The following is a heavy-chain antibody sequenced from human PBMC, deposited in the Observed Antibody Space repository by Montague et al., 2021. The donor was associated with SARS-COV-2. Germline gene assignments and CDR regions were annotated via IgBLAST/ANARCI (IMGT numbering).Heavy chain of an antibody. J-gene: IGHJ4*02. CDR2: IYYSGST. D-gene: IGHD3-22*01. Sequence: SETLSLTCTVNGGSISSSSYYWGWNRQPPGKGLEWIGSIYYSGSTYYNPSLKSRVTISVDTSKNQFSLKLSSATAADTAVYYCARHGKTRIAMIVVVIGYFDYWGQGTLVTVSS. CDR3: ARHGKTRIAMIVVVIGYFDY. V-gene: IGHV4-39*01. CDR1: GGSISSSSYY.